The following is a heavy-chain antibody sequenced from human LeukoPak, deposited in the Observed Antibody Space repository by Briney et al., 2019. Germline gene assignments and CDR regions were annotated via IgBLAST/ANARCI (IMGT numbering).Heavy chain of an antibody. CDR3: ARVGQGYSYGHQDY. J-gene: IGHJ4*02. CDR2: IYYSGST. D-gene: IGHD5-18*01. V-gene: IGHV4-39*07. Sequence: SETLSLTCTVSGGSISSSSYYWGWIRQPPGKGLEWIGSIYYSGSTYYNPSLKSRVTISVDTSKNQFSLKLSSVTAADTAVYYCARVGQGYSYGHQDYWGQGTLVTVSS. CDR1: GGSISSSSYY.